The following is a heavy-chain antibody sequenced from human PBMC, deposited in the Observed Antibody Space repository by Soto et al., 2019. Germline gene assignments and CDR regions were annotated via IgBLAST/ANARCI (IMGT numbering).Heavy chain of an antibody. CDR2: IIPIFGTA. Sequence: SVKVSCKASGGSFSSYAISWARQAPGQGLEWMGGIIPIFGTANYAQKFQGRVTITADESTSTAYMELSSLRSEDTAVYYCARDLGRGYSYGIYYGMDVWGQGTTVTVSS. D-gene: IGHD5-18*01. CDR1: GGSFSSYA. J-gene: IGHJ6*02. CDR3: ARDLGRGYSYGIYYGMDV. V-gene: IGHV1-69*13.